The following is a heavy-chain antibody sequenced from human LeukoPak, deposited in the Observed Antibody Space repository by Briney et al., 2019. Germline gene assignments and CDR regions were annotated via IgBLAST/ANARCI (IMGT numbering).Heavy chain of an antibody. CDR2: IIPIFGTA. CDR3: ARITMVRGVIMGFDY. D-gene: IGHD3-10*01. V-gene: IGHV1-69*05. CDR1: GGTFSSYA. J-gene: IGHJ4*02. Sequence: SVKVSCKASGGTFSSYAISWVRQAPGQGLEWMGGIIPIFGTANYAQKFQGRVTITTDESTSTAYMELSSLRSEDTAVYYCARITMVRGVIMGFDYWGQGTLVTVSS.